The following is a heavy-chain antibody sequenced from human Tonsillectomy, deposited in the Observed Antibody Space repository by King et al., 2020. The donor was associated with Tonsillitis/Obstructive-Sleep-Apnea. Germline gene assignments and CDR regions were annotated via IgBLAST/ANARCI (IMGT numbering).Heavy chain of an antibody. CDR2: IDWDDDK. J-gene: IGHJ3*02. CDR3: ARATTADTYVAFDI. V-gene: IGHV2-70*11. CDR1: GFSLSTSGMC. Sequence: VTLRESGPALVKPTQTLTLTCTFSGFSLSTSGMCVGWIRQPPGKTLEWLARIDWDDDKYYSSSLKTRLTISKDTSKNQVVLTVANMDPVDTATYYCARATTADTYVAFDIWGQGTMVPVSS. D-gene: IGHD4-11*01.